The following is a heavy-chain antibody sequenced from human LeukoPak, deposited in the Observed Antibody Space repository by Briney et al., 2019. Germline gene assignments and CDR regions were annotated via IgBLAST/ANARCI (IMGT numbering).Heavy chain of an antibody. CDR2: INPSGGST. CDR3: ARDTRCSGGSCYSGYYYGMDV. Sequence: GASVKVSCKASGYTFTSYYMHWVRQAPGQGLEWMGIINPSGGSTSYAQKFQGRVTMTRDTSTSTVYMELSSLRSEDTAVYYCARDTRCSGGSCYSGYYYGMDVWGQGTTVTVSS. V-gene: IGHV1-46*01. J-gene: IGHJ6*02. CDR1: GYTFTSYY. D-gene: IGHD2-15*01.